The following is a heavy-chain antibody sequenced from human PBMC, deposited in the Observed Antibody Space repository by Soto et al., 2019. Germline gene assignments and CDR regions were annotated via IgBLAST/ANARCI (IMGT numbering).Heavy chain of an antibody. CDR3: ARDRATMVRGVIPRWFDP. D-gene: IGHD3-10*01. Sequence: PSETLSLTCAGYGGSFSGYYWSWIRQPPGKGLEWIGEINHSGSTNYNPSLKSRVTISVDTSKNQFSLKLSSVTAADTAVYYCARDRATMVRGVIPRWFDPWGQGTLVT. CDR2: INHSGST. J-gene: IGHJ5*02. V-gene: IGHV4-34*01. CDR1: GGSFSGYY.